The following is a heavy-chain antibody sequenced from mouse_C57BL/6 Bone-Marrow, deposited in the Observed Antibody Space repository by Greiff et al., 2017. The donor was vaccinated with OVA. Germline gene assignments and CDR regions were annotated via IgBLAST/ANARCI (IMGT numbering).Heavy chain of an antibody. D-gene: IGHD2-2*01. Sequence: EVKLMESGGGLVKPGGSLKLSCAASGFTFSSYTMSWVRQTPEKRLAWVATISGGGGNTYYPDRVKGRFTISRDNAKNTLYLQMSSLRSEDTALYYCARQGGYDVAWFAYWGQGTLVTVSA. J-gene: IGHJ3*01. CDR2: ISGGGGNT. V-gene: IGHV5-9*01. CDR3: ARQGGYDVAWFAY. CDR1: GFTFSSYT.